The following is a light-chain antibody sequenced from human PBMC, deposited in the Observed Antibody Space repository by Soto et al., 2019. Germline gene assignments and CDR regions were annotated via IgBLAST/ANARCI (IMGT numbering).Light chain of an antibody. CDR2: DVT. Sequence: QSALTQPASVSGSPGQSITISCTGSSSDVGGYIYVSWYQQHPGKAPKLMIYDVTDRPSGVSNRFSGSKSGNTASLTISGRQAEDEGEYYCSSYTSSGTLVFGTGTKVTVL. J-gene: IGLJ1*01. CDR3: SSYTSSGTLV. V-gene: IGLV2-14*01. CDR1: SSDVGGYIY.